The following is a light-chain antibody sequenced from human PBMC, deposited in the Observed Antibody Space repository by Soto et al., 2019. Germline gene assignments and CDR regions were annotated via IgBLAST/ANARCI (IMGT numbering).Light chain of an antibody. Sequence: DIQMTQSPSSLSASVGDRVTITCRASQGISNYLAWYQQKPGKVPKLLIYAASTLQSGVPSRFSGSASGTDFTLTISSLQHEDVATYYCQKYNSAPWTFGQGTKVEIK. CDR1: QGISNY. J-gene: IGKJ1*01. CDR3: QKYNSAPWT. CDR2: AAS. V-gene: IGKV1-27*01.